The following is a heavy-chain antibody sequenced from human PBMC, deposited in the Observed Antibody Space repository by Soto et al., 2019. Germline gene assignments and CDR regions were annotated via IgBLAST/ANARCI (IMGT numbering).Heavy chain of an antibody. V-gene: IGHV3-23*01. CDR3: AKDSTIRTGTNGGDFDY. J-gene: IGHJ4*02. D-gene: IGHD1-1*01. Sequence: EVQLLESGGGLVQPGGSLRLSCAASGFTFSSNAMSWVRQTPGKGLEWVSTISGSGGSTYSADSVKGRFTISRDNSKNTLYLQMNSLRAEDTAVYYCAKDSTIRTGTNGGDFDYWGQGTLVTVSS. CDR2: ISGSGGST. CDR1: GFTFSSNA.